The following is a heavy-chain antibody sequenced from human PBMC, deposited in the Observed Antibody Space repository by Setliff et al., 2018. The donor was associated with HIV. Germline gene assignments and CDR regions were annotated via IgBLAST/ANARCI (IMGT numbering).Heavy chain of an antibody. CDR3: ARQTATGTSATFDS. CDR2: INTSGST. D-gene: IGHD2-21*02. V-gene: IGHV4-4*07. Sequence: SETLSLTCTVSGGSVSNYYWTWIRQSAGKGLEWIGHINTSGSTKYNPSLKSRVTMSLDTSKNQFSLQLTSVTAADTAVYYCARQTATGTSATFDSWGQGSLVTVS. CDR1: GGSVSNYY. J-gene: IGHJ4*02.